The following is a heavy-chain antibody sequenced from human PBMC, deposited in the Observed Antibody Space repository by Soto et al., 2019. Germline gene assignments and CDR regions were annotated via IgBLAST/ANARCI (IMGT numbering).Heavy chain of an antibody. CDR1: GYTFSSYA. J-gene: IGHJ4*02. D-gene: IGHD7-27*01. Sequence: QVHLVQSGAEVRKPGASVKVSCKASGYTFSSYAMHWVRQAPGQRLEWMGWINAGYGNTKSSQKFQDRVTISRDTSASTDDMELTSLRSEDTAVYDCARYTGDGTFDFWGQVTLVAVSS. CDR3: ARYTGDGTFDF. CDR2: INAGYGNT. V-gene: IGHV1-3*01.